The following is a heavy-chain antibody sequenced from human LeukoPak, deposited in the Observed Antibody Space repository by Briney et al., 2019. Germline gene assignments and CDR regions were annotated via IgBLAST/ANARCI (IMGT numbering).Heavy chain of an antibody. V-gene: IGHV3-73*01. D-gene: IGHD5-24*01. CDR3: ARHNEMTH. Sequence: PGGSLRLSCAASGSTFSGSAMHWVRQASGRGLEWVGCVRIKANNYATAYAASVKGRLTISRDDSKNTAYLQMNSLKTEDTAVYYCARHNEMTHWGQGTLVTVSS. CDR2: VRIKANNYAT. CDR1: GSTFSGSA. J-gene: IGHJ1*01.